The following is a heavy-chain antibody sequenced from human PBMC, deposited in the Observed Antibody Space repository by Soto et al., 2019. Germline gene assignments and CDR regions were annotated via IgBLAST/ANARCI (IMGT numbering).Heavy chain of an antibody. CDR1: GFTVSSNY. V-gene: IGHV3-53*01. D-gene: IGHD3-10*01. Sequence: PGGSLRLSCAASGFTVSSNYMSWVRQAPGKGLEWVSAIYRGGSTYYADSVKGRFTISRDNSKNTLYLHRNSLRAEDTAVYYCARGRRWGEYYFDYWGQGTLVTVSS. J-gene: IGHJ4*02. CDR2: IYRGGST. CDR3: ARGRRWGEYYFDY.